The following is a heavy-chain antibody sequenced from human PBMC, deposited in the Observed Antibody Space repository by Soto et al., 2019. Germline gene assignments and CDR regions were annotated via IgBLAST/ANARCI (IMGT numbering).Heavy chain of an antibody. D-gene: IGHD6-19*01. CDR1: GFTFINYA. CDR2: LSGTAATT. CDR3: AKDRSSGWFLDAFDI. J-gene: IGHJ3*02. V-gene: IGHV3-23*01. Sequence: GGSLSLSCAASGFTFINYAMSWVRQAPGKGLEWVSGLSGTAATTDYADSVKGRFTISRDNSKNTLYLQMNSLRAEDTAVYYCAKDRSSGWFLDAFDIWGQGTMVTVS.